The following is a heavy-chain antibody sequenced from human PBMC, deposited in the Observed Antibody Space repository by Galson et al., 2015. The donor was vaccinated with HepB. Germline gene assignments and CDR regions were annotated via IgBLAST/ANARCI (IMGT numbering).Heavy chain of an antibody. J-gene: IGHJ6*03. CDR3: ARDPSSSWYDYYYYYYMDV. CDR1: GFTFSSYS. CDR2: ISSSSSYI. Sequence: SLRLSCAASGFTFSSYSMNWVRQAPGKGLEWVSSISSSSSYIYYADSVKGRFTISRDNAKNSLYLQMNSLRAEDTAVYYCARDPSSSWYDYYYYYYMDVWGKGTTVTVSS. V-gene: IGHV3-21*01. D-gene: IGHD6-13*01.